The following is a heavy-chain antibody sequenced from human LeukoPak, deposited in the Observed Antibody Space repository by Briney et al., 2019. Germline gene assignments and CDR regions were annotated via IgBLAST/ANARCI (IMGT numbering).Heavy chain of an antibody. J-gene: IGHJ6*03. Sequence: GGSLRLSCAVSGFNFNSFGMSWVRQAPGKGLEWVSGINSGGTATYYADSVKGRFTISRDNSKNMLYMQMNSLRVEDTAVYYCAKGGEWLVSSAYYYYYMDVWGKGTTVTISS. D-gene: IGHD6-19*01. V-gene: IGHV3-23*03. CDR3: AKGGEWLVSSAYYYYYMDV. CDR1: GFNFNSFG. CDR2: INSGGTAT.